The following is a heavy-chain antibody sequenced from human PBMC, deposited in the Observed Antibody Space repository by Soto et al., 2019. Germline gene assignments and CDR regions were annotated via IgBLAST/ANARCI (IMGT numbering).Heavy chain of an antibody. J-gene: IGHJ5*02. CDR2: IYYSGTS. CDR1: GGSISDDTYY. V-gene: IGHV4-39*02. CDR3: ARLHSHSPSCVPFAP. D-gene: IGHD2-2*01. Sequence: QLHLQESGPGLVKPSETLSLTCTVSGGSISDDTYYWGWIRQPPGKGLEWIGSIYYSGTSSYNPSLKSRVTMSVDTSKKHLYLRLSSVTAADSAVYYCARLHSHSPSCVPFAPWGHGTLVIVSS.